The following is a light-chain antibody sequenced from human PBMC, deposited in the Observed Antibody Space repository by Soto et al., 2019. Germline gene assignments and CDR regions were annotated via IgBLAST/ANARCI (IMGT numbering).Light chain of an antibody. CDR3: QSYRNS. V-gene: IGKV3-20*01. Sequence: EIVLTQSPGTLSLSLGERATLSCRASQGVSSSYLAWYQQKPGQPPRLLIYGASSRATGIPDRFSASGSGTDFTLTITRLEPEDFSVYYCQSYRNSFGGGTKVEIK. CDR1: QGVSSSY. J-gene: IGKJ4*01. CDR2: GAS.